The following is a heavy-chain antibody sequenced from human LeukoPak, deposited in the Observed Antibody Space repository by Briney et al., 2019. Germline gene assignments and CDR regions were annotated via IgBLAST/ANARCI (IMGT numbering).Heavy chain of an antibody. Sequence: PGGSLRLSCAASGFTFSSNYMSWVRQAPGKGLEWVSVIYSGGSTYYSDSVKGRFTISRDNSKNTLYLQMNSLRAEDTAVYYCARDRGYSGPGVVWGQGTLVTVSS. D-gene: IGHD5-12*01. V-gene: IGHV3-66*02. CDR2: IYSGGST. J-gene: IGHJ4*02. CDR1: GFTFSSNY. CDR3: ARDRGYSGPGVV.